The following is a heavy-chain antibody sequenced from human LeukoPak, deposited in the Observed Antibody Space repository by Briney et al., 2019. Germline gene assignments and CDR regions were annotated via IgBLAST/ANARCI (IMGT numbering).Heavy chain of an antibody. CDR2: INPNSGGT. CDR3: AKIVDYYDSSGYYFDY. CDR1: GYTFTGYY. J-gene: IGHJ4*02. D-gene: IGHD3-22*01. V-gene: IGHV1-2*06. Sequence: ASVKVSCKASGYTFTGYYMHWVRQAPGQGLEWMGRINPNSGGTNYAQKLQGRVTMTRDTSISTAYTELSRLRSDDTAVYYCAKIVDYYDSSGYYFDYWGQGTLVTVSS.